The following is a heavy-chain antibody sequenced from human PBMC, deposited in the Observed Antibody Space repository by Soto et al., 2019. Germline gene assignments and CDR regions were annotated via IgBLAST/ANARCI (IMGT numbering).Heavy chain of an antibody. Sequence: PGGSLRLSCAASGFTFSSYAMSWVRQAPGKGLEWVSAISGSGGSTYYADSVKGRFTISRDNSKNTLYLQMNSLRAEDTAVYYCAKVRAGDSYGTREIHCCGCWGQGTLFTVSS. CDR3: AKVRAGDSYGTREIHCCGC. CDR2: ISGSGGST. CDR1: GFTFSSYA. V-gene: IGHV3-23*01. D-gene: IGHD5-18*01. J-gene: IGHJ4*02.